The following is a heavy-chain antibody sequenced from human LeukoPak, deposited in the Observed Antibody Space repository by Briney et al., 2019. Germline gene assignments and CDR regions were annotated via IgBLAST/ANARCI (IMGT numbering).Heavy chain of an antibody. Sequence: GGSLRLSCAASGFTFSSYAMSWVRQAPGKGLEWVSAISGSGGSTYYADSVKGRFTISRDNSKNTLYLQMNSLRAEDMAVYYCAKDRKSSGWAPDAFDIWGQGTMVTVSS. J-gene: IGHJ3*02. CDR1: GFTFSSYA. CDR3: AKDRKSSGWAPDAFDI. D-gene: IGHD6-19*01. CDR2: ISGSGGST. V-gene: IGHV3-23*01.